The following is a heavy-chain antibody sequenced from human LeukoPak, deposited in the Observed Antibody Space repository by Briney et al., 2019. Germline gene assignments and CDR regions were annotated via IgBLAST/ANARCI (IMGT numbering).Heavy chain of an antibody. CDR3: AREGGEWELLRTFDY. CDR1: GFTFSSRHW. J-gene: IGHJ4*02. D-gene: IGHD1-26*01. CDR2: IKQDGSEK. V-gene: IGHV3-7*01. Sequence: GGSLRLSCVASGFTFSSRHWMTWVRQAPGKGLEWVANIKQDGSEKNYVDSVKGRFTISRDNAKNSLYLQMNSLRAEDTVVYYCAREGGEWELLRTFDYWGQGTLVTVSS.